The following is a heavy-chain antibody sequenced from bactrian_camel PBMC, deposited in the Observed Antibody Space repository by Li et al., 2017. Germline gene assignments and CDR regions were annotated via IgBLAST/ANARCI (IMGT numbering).Heavy chain of an antibody. D-gene: IGHD4*01. J-gene: IGHJ6*01. CDR3: VRDLATIAAITA. CDR2: VYTGSGTTYYA. CDR1: GFTFSSKW. V-gene: IGHV3S1*01. Sequence: HVQLVESGGGLVQPGGSLRVSCAADGFTFSSKWMCWVRQAPGKGLEWVSVVYTGSGTTYYAYYADSVKGRFTISRDNAKNTVYLQMNSLKPEDTAVYYCVRDLATIAAITAWGQGTQVTVS.